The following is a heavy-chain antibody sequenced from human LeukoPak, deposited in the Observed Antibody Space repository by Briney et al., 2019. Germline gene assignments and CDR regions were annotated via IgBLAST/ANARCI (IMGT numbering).Heavy chain of an antibody. Sequence: ASVKVSCKASGYTFTGYYMHWVRQAPGQGLEWMGWINPNSGGTNFAQKFQGRVTMTRDTSISTAYMELSRLRSDDTAVYYCARDSPDRDGYNSYFDYWGQGTLVTVSS. CDR1: GYTFTGYY. J-gene: IGHJ4*02. D-gene: IGHD5-24*01. CDR2: INPNSGGT. V-gene: IGHV1-2*02. CDR3: ARDSPDRDGYNSYFDY.